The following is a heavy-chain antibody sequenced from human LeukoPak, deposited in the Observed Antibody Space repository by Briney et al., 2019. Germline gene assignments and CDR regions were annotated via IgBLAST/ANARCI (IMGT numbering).Heavy chain of an antibody. V-gene: IGHV4-34*01. CDR2: INHSGST. Sequence: PSETLSLTCAVYGGSFSGYYWSWIRQPPGKGLEWIGEINHSGSTNYNPSLKSRVTISVDTSKSQFSLKLSSVTAADTAVYYCARVGYSYGYGYWGQGTLVTVPS. D-gene: IGHD5-18*01. CDR3: ARVGYSYGYGY. CDR1: GGSFSGYY. J-gene: IGHJ4*02.